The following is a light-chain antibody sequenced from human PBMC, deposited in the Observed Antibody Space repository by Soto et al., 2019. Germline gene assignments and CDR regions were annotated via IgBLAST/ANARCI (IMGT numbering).Light chain of an antibody. CDR1: QNVGIN. CDR2: YAS. J-gene: IGKJ1*01. CDR3: QQFNIWPRT. V-gene: IGKV3-15*01. Sequence: EIVMTQSPATLSVSPGERATVSCRASQNVGINLAWYQQKPGQAPRLLVYYASTRATGIPARFSGSGSGTEFTLTISSLQSEDFAAYYCQQFNIWPRTFGQGTKVDIK.